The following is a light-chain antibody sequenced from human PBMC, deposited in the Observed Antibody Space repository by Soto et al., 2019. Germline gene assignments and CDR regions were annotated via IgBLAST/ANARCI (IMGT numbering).Light chain of an antibody. CDR3: QQRYSTLIT. CDR1: QTSNSY. Sequence: DIQMTQSPSSLSASVGERVTITCRASQTSNSYLNWYQQKPGKAPKLLIYYASSLQSVVPSRFSGIGSGTDFALTISSLQPEDLATYYCQQRYSTLITFGQVTRLEI. V-gene: IGKV1-39*01. J-gene: IGKJ5*01. CDR2: YAS.